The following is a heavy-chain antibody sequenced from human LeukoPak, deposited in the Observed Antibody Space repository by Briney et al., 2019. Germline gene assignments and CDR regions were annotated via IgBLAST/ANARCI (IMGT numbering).Heavy chain of an antibody. Sequence: GASVTVSCKASGYAFTDYYMHWVRQAPGQGLEWMGWINPNSGGTNYARKFQGRVTMTRDTSISTAYMELSGLASDDTAVYYCARWGYSYGPFDYWGQGTLVTVSS. J-gene: IGHJ4*02. CDR3: ARWGYSYGPFDY. D-gene: IGHD5-18*01. CDR2: INPNSGGT. CDR1: GYAFTDYY. V-gene: IGHV1-2*02.